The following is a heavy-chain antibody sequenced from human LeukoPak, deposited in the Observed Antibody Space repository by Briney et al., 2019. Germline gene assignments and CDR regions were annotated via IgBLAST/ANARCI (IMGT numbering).Heavy chain of an antibody. D-gene: IGHD5-12*01. CDR2: IYYSGST. Sequence: PSETLSLTCTVSGGSISSGGYYWSWIRQHPGKGLEWIGFIYYSGSTYYNPSLKSRVTISVDTSKNQFSLKLSSVTAADTAVYYCARVVSGGLRSGAFGAFDIWGQGTMVTVSS. CDR1: GGSISSGGYY. V-gene: IGHV4-31*03. J-gene: IGHJ3*02. CDR3: ARVVSGGLRSGAFGAFDI.